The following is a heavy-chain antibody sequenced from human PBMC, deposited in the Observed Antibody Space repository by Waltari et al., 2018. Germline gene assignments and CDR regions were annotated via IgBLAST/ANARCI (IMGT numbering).Heavy chain of an antibody. J-gene: IGHJ4*02. Sequence: QVRLQESGPGLVKPSETLSLTCTVSAASISSYYWSWIRQPPGKGLEWIAYIYFSGSTSYTPSLKSRVAISGDTSKKQFSLRLSSVTAADTAVYYCARGDTSNWFASYFDSWGQGILVSVSS. CDR3: ARGDTSNWFASYFDS. D-gene: IGHD3-10*01. V-gene: IGHV4-59*01. CDR2: IYFSGST. CDR1: AASISSYY.